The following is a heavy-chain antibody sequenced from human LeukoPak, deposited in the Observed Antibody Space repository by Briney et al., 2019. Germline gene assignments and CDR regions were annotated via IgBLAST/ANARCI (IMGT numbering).Heavy chain of an antibody. Sequence: PGGSLRLSCAASGFTFSSYAMHWVRQAPGKGLEWVAVISYDGSNKYYADSVKGRFTISRDNSKNTLYLQMNSLRAEDTAVYYCAKTGNSMVFGVVTSWAFDIWGQGTMVTVSS. CDR1: GFTFSSYA. V-gene: IGHV3-30-3*02. D-gene: IGHD3-3*01. CDR2: ISYDGSNK. CDR3: AKTGNSMVFGVVTSWAFDI. J-gene: IGHJ3*02.